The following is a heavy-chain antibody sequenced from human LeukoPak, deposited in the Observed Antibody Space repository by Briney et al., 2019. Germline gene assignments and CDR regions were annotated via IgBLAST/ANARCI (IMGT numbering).Heavy chain of an antibody. V-gene: IGHV3-23*01. D-gene: IGHD4-17*01. CDR1: GFTFSSYA. J-gene: IGHJ6*02. CDR2: ISGSGGST. CDR3: AKDLRDNYYYYGMDV. Sequence: GGSLRLSCAASGFTFSSYAMSWVRQAPGKGLEWVSAISGSGGSTYYADSVKGRFTISRDNSKNTLYLQMNSLRAEDTAIYYCAKDLRDNYYYYGMDVWGQGTTVTVSS.